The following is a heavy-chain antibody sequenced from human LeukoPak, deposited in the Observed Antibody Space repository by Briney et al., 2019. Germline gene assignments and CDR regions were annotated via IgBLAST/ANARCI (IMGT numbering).Heavy chain of an antibody. CDR1: GYSFTSYW. V-gene: IGHV5-51*01. D-gene: IGHD2-2*01. CDR3: ASVQDIVVVPAALDAFDI. Sequence: GESLKISCKGSGYSFTSYWIGWVRQMPGKGLEWMGIIYPGDSDTRYSPSFQGQVTISADKSISTAYLQWSSLKASDTAMYYCASVQDIVVVPAALDAFDIWGQGTMVTVSS. J-gene: IGHJ3*02. CDR2: IYPGDSDT.